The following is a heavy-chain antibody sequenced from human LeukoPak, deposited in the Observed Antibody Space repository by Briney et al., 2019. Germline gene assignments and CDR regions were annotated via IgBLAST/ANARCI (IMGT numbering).Heavy chain of an antibody. D-gene: IGHD2-8*01. CDR1: GFTLTTNG. CDR3: ARDDDTKSQYSRLNY. CDR2: IWWDGSKE. J-gene: IGHJ4*02. V-gene: IGHV3-33*01. Sequence: GGSLRLSCAASGFTLTTNGMHWVRQAPGKGLEWVAVIWWDGSKEFYADSVKGRFIISRDISKNTLYLEMSSLRAEDTAVYYCARDDDTKSQYSRLNYWGQGTLVTVSS.